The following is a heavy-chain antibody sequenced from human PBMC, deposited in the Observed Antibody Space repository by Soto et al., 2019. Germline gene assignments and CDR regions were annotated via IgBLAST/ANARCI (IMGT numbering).Heavy chain of an antibody. Sequence: QVQLVESGGGVVQPGRSLRLSCAASGFTFSSYGMHWVRQAPGKGLEWVAVISYDGSNKYYADSVKGRFTISRDNSKNTLYLQMNSLRAEDTAVYYCAKDQNYGGCLDYWGQGTLVTVSS. CDR1: GFTFSSYG. D-gene: IGHD4-17*01. CDR3: AKDQNYGGCLDY. V-gene: IGHV3-30*18. CDR2: ISYDGSNK. J-gene: IGHJ4*02.